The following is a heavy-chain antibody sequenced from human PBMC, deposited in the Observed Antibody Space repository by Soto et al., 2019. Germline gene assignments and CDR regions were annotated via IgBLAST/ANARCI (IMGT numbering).Heavy chain of an antibody. CDR2: MYYSGNT. V-gene: IGHV4-39*02. Sequence: PSETLSLTCTVSGGSISSSSYFWAWIRQPPGKGLEWIGSMYYSGNTYYNPSLKSRVTISIDTSQNHFSLKLSSVTAADTAVYYCARRPRGSCSGANCYLYYFAYRGQGALVTGSS. CDR1: GGSISSSSYF. J-gene: IGHJ4*02. D-gene: IGHD2-15*01. CDR3: ARRPRGSCSGANCYLYYFAY.